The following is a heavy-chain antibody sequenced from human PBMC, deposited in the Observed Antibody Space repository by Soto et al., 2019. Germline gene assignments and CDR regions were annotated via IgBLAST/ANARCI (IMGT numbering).Heavy chain of an antibody. CDR2: ISSSGGST. J-gene: IGHJ6*02. Sequence: GGSLRLSCAASGFTFSSYAMSWVRQAPGKGLEWVSGISSSGGSTYYADSVKGRFTISRDNSKNTLFLRMNRPRVEDTAVYYCMRPAPRGRHYFYFGMDVCGQGTTVTVSS. V-gene: IGHV3-23*01. CDR1: GFTFSSYA. CDR3: MRPAPRGRHYFYFGMDV. D-gene: IGHD3-10*01.